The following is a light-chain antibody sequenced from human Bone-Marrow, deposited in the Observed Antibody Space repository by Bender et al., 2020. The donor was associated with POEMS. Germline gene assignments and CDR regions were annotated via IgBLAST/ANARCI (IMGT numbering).Light chain of an antibody. CDR3: CSYGGSRNWV. CDR1: SNDVGRYNQ. CDR2: EGS. Sequence: QSALTQPASVSASPGQSITISCTGTSNDVGRYNQVSWYQQQPGKAPRLMIYEGSERPSGVSNRFSGSKSGNTASLTISGLQAEDEADYYCCSYGGSRNWVFGGGTKVTVL. V-gene: IGLV2-23*01. J-gene: IGLJ3*02.